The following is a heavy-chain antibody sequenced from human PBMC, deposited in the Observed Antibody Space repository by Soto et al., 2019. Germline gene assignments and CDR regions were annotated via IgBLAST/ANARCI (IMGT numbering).Heavy chain of an antibody. Sequence: QLQLQESGPGLVKPSETLSLTCNVSGVSISDTSYYWGWILQPPGKVLEWIGTIYFNGNTFYNPSLKSRLTISVDTSKNQFSLRLTSVTAADTAVYYCARQGSYWGQGTLVAVSS. V-gene: IGHV4-39*01. CDR2: IYFNGNT. J-gene: IGHJ4*02. CDR3: ARQGSY. CDR1: GVSISDTSYY.